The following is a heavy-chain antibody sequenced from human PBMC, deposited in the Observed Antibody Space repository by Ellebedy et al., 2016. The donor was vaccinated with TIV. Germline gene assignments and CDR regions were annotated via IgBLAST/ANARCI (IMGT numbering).Heavy chain of an antibody. D-gene: IGHD6-13*01. Sequence: AASVKVSCKASAGTFSSYAISWVRQAPGQGLEWMGRIIPILGIPNYAQKFQGRVTITADKSTSTAYMELSSLRSEDTAVYYCARERDSSSWYFGGYYYYGMDVWGQGTTVTVSS. V-gene: IGHV1-69*04. J-gene: IGHJ6*02. CDR3: ARERDSSSWYFGGYYYYGMDV. CDR1: AGTFSSYA. CDR2: IIPILGIP.